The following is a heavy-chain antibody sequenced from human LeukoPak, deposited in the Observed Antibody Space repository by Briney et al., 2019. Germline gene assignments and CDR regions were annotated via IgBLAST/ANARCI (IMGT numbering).Heavy chain of an antibody. D-gene: IGHD3-3*01. CDR2: ISSSSSYI. J-gene: IGHJ4*02. CDR3: ARGGYYDFWSGYYAPRWHFDY. Sequence: PGGSLRLSCAASGFTFSSYSMNWVRQAPGKGLEWVSSISSSSSYIYYADSVKGRFTISRDNAKNSLYLQMNSLRAEDTAVYYCARGGYYDFWSGYYAPRWHFDYWGQGTLVTVSS. V-gene: IGHV3-21*01. CDR1: GFTFSSYS.